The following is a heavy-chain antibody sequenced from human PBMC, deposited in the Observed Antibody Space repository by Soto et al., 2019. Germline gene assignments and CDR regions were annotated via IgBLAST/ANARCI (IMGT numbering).Heavy chain of an antibody. CDR1: GFTFRSYG. J-gene: IGHJ6*03. Sequence: PGGSLRLSCAASGFTFRSYGMHWVRQAPGKGLEWVAVISYDGSNKYYADSVKGRFTISRDNSKNTLYLQMNSLRAEDTAVYYCTRDDVECSGSRRYGGPTDVLGTRTSVT. D-gene: IGHD2-15*01. V-gene: IGHV3-30*03. CDR2: ISYDGSNK. CDR3: TRDDVECSGSRRYGGPTDV.